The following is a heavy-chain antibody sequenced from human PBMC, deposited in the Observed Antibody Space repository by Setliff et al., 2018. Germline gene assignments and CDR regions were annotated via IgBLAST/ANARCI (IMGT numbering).Heavy chain of an antibody. CDR3: ARGQTVGPNSGKDY. J-gene: IGHJ4*02. D-gene: IGHD1-26*01. CDR2: IISMLGTT. V-gene: IGHV1-69*10. Sequence: ASVKVSCKASGGTFSTYAISWVRQAPGQGLEWMGGIISMLGTTNYAQNFQGRVTFTSDTSANTAFMELSSLRSEDSSMYYCARGQTVGPNSGKDYWGQGTLVTVSS. CDR1: GGTFSTYA.